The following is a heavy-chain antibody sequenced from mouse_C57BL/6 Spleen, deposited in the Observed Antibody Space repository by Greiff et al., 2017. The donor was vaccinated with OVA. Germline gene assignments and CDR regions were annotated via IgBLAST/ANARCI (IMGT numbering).Heavy chain of an antibody. CDR3: ARSGGYDGYFDV. Sequence: QVQLQQPGAELVMPGASVKLSCKASGYTFTSYWMHWVKQRPGQGLEWIGEIDPSDSYTNYNQKFKGKSTLTVDKSSSTAYMQLSSLTSEDSAVYYCARSGGYDGYFDVWGTGTTVTVSS. CDR2: IDPSDSYT. CDR1: GYTFTSYW. J-gene: IGHJ1*03. V-gene: IGHV1-69*01. D-gene: IGHD2-2*01.